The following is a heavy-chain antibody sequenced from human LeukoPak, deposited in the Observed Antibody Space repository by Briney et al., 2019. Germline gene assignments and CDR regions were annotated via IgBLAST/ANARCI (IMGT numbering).Heavy chain of an antibody. V-gene: IGHV4-30-2*01. CDR1: GGSISSGGYY. CDR2: IYHSGST. J-gene: IGHJ5*02. Sequence: PSETLSLTCTVSGGSISSGGYYWSWIRQPPGKGLEWIGYIYHSGSTYYNPSLKSRVTISVDRSKNQFSLKLSSVAAADTAVYYCARDVPDWIAAHIEGWFDPWGQGTLVTVSS. CDR3: ARDVPDWIAAHIEGWFDP. D-gene: IGHD6-6*01.